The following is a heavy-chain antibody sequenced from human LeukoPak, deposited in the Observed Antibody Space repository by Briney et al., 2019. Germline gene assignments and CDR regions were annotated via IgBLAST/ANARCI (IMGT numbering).Heavy chain of an antibody. J-gene: IGHJ4*02. Sequence: SETLSLTCTVSGGSISSYYWSWIRQPPGKGLEWIGYIYYSGSTNYNPSLKSRVTISIDTSKNQSSLKLSSVTAADTAVYYCAAESERWLVRSWGQGTLVTVSS. CDR2: IYYSGST. CDR3: AAESERWLVRS. V-gene: IGHV4-59*01. CDR1: GGSISSYY. D-gene: IGHD6-19*01.